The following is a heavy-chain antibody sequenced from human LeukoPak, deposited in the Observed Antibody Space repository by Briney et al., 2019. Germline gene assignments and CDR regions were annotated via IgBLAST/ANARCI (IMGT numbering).Heavy chain of an antibody. CDR1: GFTFSSYA. CDR2: ISGSGGST. V-gene: IGHV3-23*01. D-gene: IGHD3-22*01. Sequence: GGSLRLSCAASGFTFSSYAMSWVRQAPGKGLEWVSAISGSGGSTYYADSVKGRFTISRDNSKNTLYLQMNSLRAEDTAVYYCATTYYYDSSDYSLFDYWGQGTLVTVSS. J-gene: IGHJ4*02. CDR3: ATTYYYDSSDYSLFDY.